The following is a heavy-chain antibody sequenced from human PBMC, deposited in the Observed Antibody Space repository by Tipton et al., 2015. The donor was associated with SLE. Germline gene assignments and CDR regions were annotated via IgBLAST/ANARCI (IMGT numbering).Heavy chain of an antibody. Sequence: TLSLTCAVSGYSISSGYYWGWIRQPPGKGLEWIGSIYHSGSTYYNPSLKSRVTISVDTSKNQFSLRVTSVNAADTAVYYCARVLDSAILDYWGQGTLVTVSS. V-gene: IGHV4-38-2*01. CDR2: IYHSGST. D-gene: IGHD3/OR15-3a*01. J-gene: IGHJ4*02. CDR1: GYSISSGYY. CDR3: ARVLDSAILDY.